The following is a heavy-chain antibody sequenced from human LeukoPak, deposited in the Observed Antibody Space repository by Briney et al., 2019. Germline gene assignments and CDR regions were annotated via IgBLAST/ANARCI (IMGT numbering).Heavy chain of an antibody. J-gene: IGHJ4*02. V-gene: IGHV3-11*01. CDR1: GFTFGVYY. Sequence: SGGSLRLSCAASGFTFGVYYMTWIRQAPGRGLEPLSFISPTGDIIKYVDSVKGRFTISRDNAKSSMYLEMNSPRAEDTAVYYCAREHWAAPDHWGQGTLVTVSP. CDR2: ISPTGDII. D-gene: IGHD3-16*01. CDR3: AREHWAAPDH.